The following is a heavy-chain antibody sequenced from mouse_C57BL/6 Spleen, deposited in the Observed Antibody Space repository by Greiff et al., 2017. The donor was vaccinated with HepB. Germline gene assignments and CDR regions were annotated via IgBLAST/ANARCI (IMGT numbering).Heavy chain of an antibody. J-gene: IGHJ4*01. Sequence: VKQRPGQGLEWIGWIFPGSGSTYYNEKFKGKATLTVDKSSSTAYMLLSSLTSEDSAVYFCARLWLLHAMDYWGQGTSVTVSS. CDR3: ARLWLLHAMDY. V-gene: IGHV1-75*01. CDR2: IFPGSGST. D-gene: IGHD2-3*01.